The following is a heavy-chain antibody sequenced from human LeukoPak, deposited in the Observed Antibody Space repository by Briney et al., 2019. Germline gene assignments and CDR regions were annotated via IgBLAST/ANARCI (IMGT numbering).Heavy chain of an antibody. CDR1: GFTFSSYG. J-gene: IGHJ4*02. CDR2: IWYDGSNK. V-gene: IGHV3-33*01. Sequence: PGRSLRLSCAASGFTFSSYGMHWVRQAPGKGLEWVAVIWYDGSNKYYADPVKGRFTISRDNSKNTLYLQMNSLRAEDTAVYYCARDAATGYSGYEVFDYWGQGTLVTVSS. D-gene: IGHD5-12*01. CDR3: ARDAATGYSGYEVFDY.